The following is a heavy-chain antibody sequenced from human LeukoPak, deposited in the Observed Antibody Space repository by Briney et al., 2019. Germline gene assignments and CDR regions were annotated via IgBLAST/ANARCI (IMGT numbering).Heavy chain of an antibody. V-gene: IGHV3-7*01. Sequence: GGSLRLSCAASGFTFSNYWMTWVRQAPGKGLEWVAHINQDGSKEYYMDSVKARFTISRDNAKNSLSLQMNSLRAEDTAVYYCVRDGGVSGYDLLDYWGQGSLVTVSS. D-gene: IGHD5-12*01. CDR1: GFTFSNYW. J-gene: IGHJ4*02. CDR3: VRDGGVSGYDLLDY. CDR2: INQDGSKE.